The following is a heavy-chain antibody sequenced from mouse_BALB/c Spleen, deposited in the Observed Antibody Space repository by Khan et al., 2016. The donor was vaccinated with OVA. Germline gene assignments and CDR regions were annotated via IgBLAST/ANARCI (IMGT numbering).Heavy chain of an antibody. CDR3: ARNDDYDEGLAY. J-gene: IGHJ3*01. V-gene: IGHV2-2*02. CDR2: IWSVGST. Sequence: QVQLKESGPGLVQPSQSLSITCTVSGFSLTNYGVHWVRQSPGKGLEWLGVIWSVGSTDYNSALISRLNISKDNSKSQVFLKMNSLQTNDTAIYYCARNDDYDEGLAYWGQGTLGSVSA. CDR1: GFSLTNYG. D-gene: IGHD2-4*01.